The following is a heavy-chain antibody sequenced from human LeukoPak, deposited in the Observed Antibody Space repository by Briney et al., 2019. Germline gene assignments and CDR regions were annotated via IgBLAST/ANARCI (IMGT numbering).Heavy chain of an antibody. CDR2: IKQDGSEK. CDR3: ARDTPYGDPWNRGYYYYGMDV. Sequence: GGSLRLSCAASGLTFSSYWMSWVRQAPGKGLEWVANIKQDGSEKYYVDSVKGRFTISRDNAKNSLYLQMNSLRAEDTAVYYCARDTPYGDPWNRGYYYYGMDVWGQGTTVTVSS. V-gene: IGHV3-7*01. J-gene: IGHJ6*02. CDR1: GLTFSSYW. D-gene: IGHD4-17*01.